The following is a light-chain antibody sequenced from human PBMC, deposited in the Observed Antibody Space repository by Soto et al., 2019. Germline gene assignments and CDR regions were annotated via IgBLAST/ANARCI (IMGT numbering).Light chain of an antibody. Sequence: QSALTQPPSVSGSPGQSVTISCTGTSSDIGTYNRVSWYQQPPGTAPKLMISEVSNRPSGVPDRFSGSKSANTASLTISGLQAEDEADYYCSSYTSGDTIVFGGGTKLTVL. J-gene: IGLJ2*01. CDR3: SSYTSGDTIV. V-gene: IGLV2-18*02. CDR1: SSDIGTYNR. CDR2: EVS.